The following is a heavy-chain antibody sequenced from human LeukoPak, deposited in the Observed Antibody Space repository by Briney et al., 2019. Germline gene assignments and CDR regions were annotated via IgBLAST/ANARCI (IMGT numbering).Heavy chain of an antibody. Sequence: SETLSLTCNVSGDSMSGQYWSWNRQPPGKGWVWGGYIYYSGTTYYNTSLKSRVTISVDTLNTHFTQKMKSATAAEPAFYYCARVSSRGYYEFDCWGGGTLVTVSS. CDR1: GDSMSGQY. D-gene: IGHD3-22*01. J-gene: IGHJ4*02. CDR2: IYYSGTT. CDR3: ARVSSRGYYEFDC. V-gene: IGHV4-59*08.